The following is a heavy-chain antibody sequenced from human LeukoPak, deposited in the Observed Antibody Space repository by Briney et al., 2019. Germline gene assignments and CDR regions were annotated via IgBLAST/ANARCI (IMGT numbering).Heavy chain of an antibody. CDR2: INTRADET. Sequence: GGSLRLSCAASGFSFSNYGMSWLREAPGKGLEWVSTINTRADETHYADSVRGRFTIFRDNSKSTLALHMSTLRDEDAAVYYCERYPSDYEWQRGWYRDFWGRGSQVSVFS. CDR1: GFSFSNYG. V-gene: IGHV3-23*01. CDR3: ERYPSDYEWQRGWYRDF. D-gene: IGHD6-19*01. J-gene: IGHJ4*01.